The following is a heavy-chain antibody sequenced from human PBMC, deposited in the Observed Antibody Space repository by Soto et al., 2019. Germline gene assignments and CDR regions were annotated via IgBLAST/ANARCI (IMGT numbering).Heavy chain of an antibody. J-gene: IGHJ5*02. CDR3: AHYYDSSASIGWFDH. CDR2: ISAYNGNT. Sequence: QVQLVQSGAEVKKPGASVKVSCKASGYTFTSYGISWVRQAPGQGLEWMGWISAYNGNTNYAQKLQGRVTMTTDTSTSAAYMEMRSLGSDDTAVYYCAHYYDSSASIGWFDHWCQGTLVTVYS. D-gene: IGHD3-22*01. V-gene: IGHV1-18*01. CDR1: GYTFTSYG.